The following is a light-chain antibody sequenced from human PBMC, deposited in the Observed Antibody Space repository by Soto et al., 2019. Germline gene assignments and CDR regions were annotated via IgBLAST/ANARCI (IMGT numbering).Light chain of an antibody. CDR2: NAS. CDR1: ESLLHTDGNTY. CDR3: MQATKYPPYT. Sequence: DVVMTQTPLSSPVTLGQPASFSCRSSESLLHTDGNTYLNWLQQRPGQTPRLLFNNASYRFSVGPDRFSGSGAGTDFPLKISMVDPEDVGTYYCMQATKYPPYTFGQGTKLEIE. V-gene: IGKV2-24*01. J-gene: IGKJ2*01.